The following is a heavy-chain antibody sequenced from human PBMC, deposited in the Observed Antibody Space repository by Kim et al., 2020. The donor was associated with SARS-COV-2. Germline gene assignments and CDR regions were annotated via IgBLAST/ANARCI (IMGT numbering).Heavy chain of an antibody. V-gene: IGHV3-64D*09. CDR1: GFTFSSYA. CDR2: ISSNGGST. D-gene: IGHD1-1*01. Sequence: GGSLRLSCSASGFTFSSYAMHWVRQAPGKGLEYVSAISSNGGSTYYADSVKGRFTISRDNSKNTLYLQMSSLRAEDTAVYYCVSEAGDNWNDPYYYYGMDVWGQGTTVTVSS. CDR3: VSEAGDNWNDPYYYYGMDV. J-gene: IGHJ6*02.